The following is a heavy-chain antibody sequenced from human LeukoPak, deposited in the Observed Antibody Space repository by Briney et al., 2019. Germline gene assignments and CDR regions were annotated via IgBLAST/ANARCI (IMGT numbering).Heavy chain of an antibody. D-gene: IGHD3-22*01. Sequence: SVKVSCKASRGTFSSYAISWVRQAPGQGLEWMGRIIPILGIANYAQKFQGRVTITADKSTSTAYMELSSLRSEDTAVYYCARVVDDSRSDYFDYWGQGTLVSVSS. J-gene: IGHJ4*02. CDR2: IIPILGIA. V-gene: IGHV1-69*04. CDR3: ARVVDDSRSDYFDY. CDR1: RGTFSSYA.